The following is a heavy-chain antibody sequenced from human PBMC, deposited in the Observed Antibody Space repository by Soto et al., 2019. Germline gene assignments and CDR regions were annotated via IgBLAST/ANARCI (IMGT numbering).Heavy chain of an antibody. CDR3: AREGTGYSAFDI. Sequence: ASVKVSCKASGYTFSGYYMHWVRQAPGQGLEWMGWINPKSGGTKYVQKFQGRVTMTRDTSSNTVYMDLSRLTPDDTAVYYCAREGTGYSAFDIWGQGTMVTVSS. CDR1: GYTFSGYY. D-gene: IGHD3-9*01. CDR2: INPKSGGT. V-gene: IGHV1-2*02. J-gene: IGHJ3*02.